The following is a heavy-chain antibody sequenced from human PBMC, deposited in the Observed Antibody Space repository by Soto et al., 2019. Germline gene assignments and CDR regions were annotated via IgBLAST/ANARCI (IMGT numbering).Heavy chain of an antibody. CDR1: GYTFTSYA. J-gene: IGHJ4*02. Sequence: QVQLVQSGAEEKKPGASVKVSCKASGYTFTSYAMHWVRQAPGQRLEWMGWIHAGNGNTKYSQKFQGRVTITRDTSASTAYMELSRLRSEDTAVYYCASESYGGEFDYWGKGTLVTVSS. CDR3: ASESYGGEFDY. V-gene: IGHV1-3*05. D-gene: IGHD4-17*01. CDR2: IHAGNGNT.